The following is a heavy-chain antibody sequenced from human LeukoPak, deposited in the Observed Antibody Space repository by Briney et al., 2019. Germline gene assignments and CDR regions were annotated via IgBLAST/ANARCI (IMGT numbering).Heavy chain of an antibody. J-gene: IGHJ4*02. V-gene: IGHV3-21*01. CDR1: GFTFSSSG. Sequence: GGSLRLTCAASGFTFSSSGMSWVRQAPGKGLEWVSVVTTRDSRMYYADSVRGRFTLSRDNAKNALYLQMSGLTAEDTAVYYCARDPSIDRFQFFYYWGQGALVTVSS. CDR2: VTTRDSRM. CDR3: ARDPSIDRFQFFYY. D-gene: IGHD3-9*01.